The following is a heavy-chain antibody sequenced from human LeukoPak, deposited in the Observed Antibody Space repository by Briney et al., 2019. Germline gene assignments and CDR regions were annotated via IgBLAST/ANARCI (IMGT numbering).Heavy chain of an antibody. Sequence: SETLSLTCAVYGGPFTTYYWSWIRQPPGEGLEWIGEINHSGTTNYNPSLKSRVTISVDTSKNQLSLKLTSVTAADTAVYYCARGLLRFPQYWGQGTLVTVSS. CDR2: INHSGTT. CDR3: ARGLLRFPQY. V-gene: IGHV4-34*01. CDR1: GGPFTTYY. J-gene: IGHJ4*02. D-gene: IGHD4-17*01.